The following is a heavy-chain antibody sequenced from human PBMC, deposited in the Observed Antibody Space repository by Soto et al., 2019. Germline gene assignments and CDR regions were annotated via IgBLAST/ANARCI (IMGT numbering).Heavy chain of an antibody. Sequence: LRLSFTASGFTFGDYAMSWFRQAPGKGLEWVGFIRSKAYGGTTEYAASVKGRFTISRDDSKSIAYLQMNSLKTEDTAVYYCTSLGIAARYFDYWGQGTLVTVSS. J-gene: IGHJ4*02. CDR1: GFTFGDYA. V-gene: IGHV3-49*03. D-gene: IGHD6-6*01. CDR3: TSLGIAARYFDY. CDR2: IRSKAYGGTT.